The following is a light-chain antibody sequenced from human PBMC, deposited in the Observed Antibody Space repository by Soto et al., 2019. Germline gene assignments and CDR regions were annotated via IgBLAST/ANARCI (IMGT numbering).Light chain of an antibody. CDR2: HDS. CDR1: NIGSKS. Sequence: SYELTQPPSVSVAPGKTARITCGGNNIGSKSVHWYQQKPGQAPVLVIYHDSDRPSGIPERFSGSTSGNTATLTISRVDAGDEADYYCQVWDSSSDHYVFGTGTKLTVL. V-gene: IGLV3-21*04. CDR3: QVWDSSSDHYV. J-gene: IGLJ1*01.